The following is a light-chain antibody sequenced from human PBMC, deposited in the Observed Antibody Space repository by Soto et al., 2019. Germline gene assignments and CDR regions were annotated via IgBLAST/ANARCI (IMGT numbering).Light chain of an antibody. V-gene: IGLV2-14*03. Sequence: QSALTQPASVSGSPGQSITISCAGTSADIGAFNYVSWYQHHPGKAPKLLIYDVSDRPSGVSTHFSASKSANTASLTISGLQADDEGDYYCSSYSTTSALVFGGGTKLTVL. J-gene: IGLJ2*01. CDR3: SSYSTTSALV. CDR2: DVS. CDR1: SADIGAFNY.